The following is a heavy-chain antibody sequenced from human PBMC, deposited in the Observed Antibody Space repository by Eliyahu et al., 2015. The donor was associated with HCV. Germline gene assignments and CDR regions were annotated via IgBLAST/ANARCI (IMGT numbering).Heavy chain of an antibody. CDR1: GFTFSSXA. D-gene: IGHD3-9*01. V-gene: IGHV3-23*01. CDR3: AKAYYDVLTGLDAFDF. CDR2: ISGSGGSP. Sequence: EVQLLESGGGLVQPGGSLRLSCAASGFTFSSXAMXWVRQAPGKGLEWVSGISGSGGSPYYADSVKGRFTISRDNSKNTLYLQIKSLRAEDTAVYYCAKAYYDVLTGLDAFDFWGQGTMVTVSS. J-gene: IGHJ3*01.